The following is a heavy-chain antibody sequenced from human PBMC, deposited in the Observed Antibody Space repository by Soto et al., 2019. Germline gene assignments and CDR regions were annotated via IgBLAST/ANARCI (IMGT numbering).Heavy chain of an antibody. V-gene: IGHV1-69*02. J-gene: IGHJ4*02. Sequence: QVQLVQSGADVKKPGSSVKVSCKASGDMFNFYTINWVRQAPGLGLEWMGRFNPILTMSNYAQKFEGRVRITADKSTSTAYMELSRLRAEDTAMYYCATSYGSGYRAFDFWGQGALVTVSS. CDR3: ATSYGSGYRAFDF. CDR1: GDMFNFYT. D-gene: IGHD3-10*01. CDR2: FNPILTMS.